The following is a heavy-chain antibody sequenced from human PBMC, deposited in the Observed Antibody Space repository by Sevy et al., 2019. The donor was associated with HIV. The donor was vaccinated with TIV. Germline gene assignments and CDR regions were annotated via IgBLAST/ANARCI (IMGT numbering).Heavy chain of an antibody. D-gene: IGHD3-16*01. CDR2: ISWNSGSI. CDR1: GFTFDDCA. J-gene: IGHJ6*02. CDR3: AKDMGEGRDYYYGMDV. V-gene: IGHV3-9*01. Sequence: GGSLRLSCAASGFTFDDCAMHWVRQAPGKGLEWVSGISWNSGSIGYADSVKGRFTISRDNAKNSLYLQMNSLRAEDTALYYCAKDMGEGRDYYYGMDVWGQGTTVTVSS.